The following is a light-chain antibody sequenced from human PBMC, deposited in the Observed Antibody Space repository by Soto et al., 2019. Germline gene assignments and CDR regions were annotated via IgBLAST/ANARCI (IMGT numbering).Light chain of an antibody. CDR3: QKYNSAPYT. CDR1: QGISNY. V-gene: IGKV1-27*01. J-gene: IGKJ2*01. Sequence: DIRMSQSPSSLSASVGDRDTITCRASQGISNYLAWYQQKPGKVPKLLIYAASTLQSGVPSRFSGSGSGTDFTLTISCLQPEDVASYYCQKYNSAPYTFGQGTKLELK. CDR2: AAS.